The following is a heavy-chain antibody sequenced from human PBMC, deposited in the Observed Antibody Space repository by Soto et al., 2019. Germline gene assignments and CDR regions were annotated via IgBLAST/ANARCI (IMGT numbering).Heavy chain of an antibody. J-gene: IGHJ4*02. CDR3: ARLIGNSWFVG. Sequence: QVQLQQSGPALVKPSQTLSLTCATSGDSVSTNTATWDRIRQSPTRGLEWLGRKYYRSKWNTDYALSVKSRMTNHPDTSMNQVSLPLDSVTPEDTAVYYCARLIGNSWFVGWGQGTLVTVSS. D-gene: IGHD6-13*01. CDR2: KYYRSKWNT. V-gene: IGHV6-1*01. CDR1: GDSVSTNTAT.